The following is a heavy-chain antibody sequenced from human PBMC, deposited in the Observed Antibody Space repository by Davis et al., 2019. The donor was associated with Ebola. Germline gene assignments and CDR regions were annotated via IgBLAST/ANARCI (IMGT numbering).Heavy chain of an antibody. Sequence: MPSETLSPTCNVPGAPTSSRGYDWGWIRQPPGKGLEWIGSIHYSGSTYYNPSLKSRVTISADTSKNQLSLKLTSVTAADTAVYYCARRGISVAGTEWRDFEYWGQGILVSVSS. CDR2: IHYSGST. V-gene: IGHV4-39*01. D-gene: IGHD6-19*01. CDR1: GAPTSSRGYD. CDR3: ARRGISVAGTEWRDFEY. J-gene: IGHJ4*02.